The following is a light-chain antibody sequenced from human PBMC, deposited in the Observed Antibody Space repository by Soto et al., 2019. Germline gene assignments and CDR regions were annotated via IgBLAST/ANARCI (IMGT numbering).Light chain of an antibody. CDR3: QQYGSSRFT. J-gene: IGKJ3*01. Sequence: EIVLTQSPGTRSFSPGERATLSCRASQSISSTYLAWYQQKPGQAPRLLVYGASSRATGIPDRFSGSGSGTDFTLTISRLEPEDFAVYYCQQYGSSRFTFGPGTKVDIK. CDR1: QSISSTY. CDR2: GAS. V-gene: IGKV3-20*01.